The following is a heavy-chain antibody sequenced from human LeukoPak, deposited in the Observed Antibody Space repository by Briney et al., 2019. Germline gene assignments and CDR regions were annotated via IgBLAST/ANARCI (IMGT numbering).Heavy chain of an antibody. V-gene: IGHV3-7*01. D-gene: IGHD1-26*01. CDR1: GFTFSSYW. CDR2: IKQDGSEK. Sequence: GGSLRLSCAASGFTFSSYWMTWVRQARGKGLEWVANIKQDGSEKYYVDSVKGRFTVSRDNAKNSLYLQMNSLRAEDTALYYCAREEIVGASYYFDYWGQGALVTVSS. J-gene: IGHJ4*02. CDR3: AREEIVGASYYFDY.